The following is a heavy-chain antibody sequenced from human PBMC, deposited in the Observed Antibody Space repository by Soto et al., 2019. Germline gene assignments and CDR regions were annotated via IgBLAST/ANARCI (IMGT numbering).Heavy chain of an antibody. CDR2: ISSSSSTI. CDR1: GFTFSSYS. J-gene: IGHJ4*02. D-gene: IGHD2-2*01. Sequence: EVQLVESGGGLVQPGGSLRLSCAASGFTFSSYSMNWVRQAPGKGLEWVSYISSSSSTIYYADSVKGRFTISRDNAKKSLYLQMNSLRDEDTAVYYCARDRVWAPADSTLPLGYWGQGTLVTVSS. CDR3: ARDRVWAPADSTLPLGY. V-gene: IGHV3-48*02.